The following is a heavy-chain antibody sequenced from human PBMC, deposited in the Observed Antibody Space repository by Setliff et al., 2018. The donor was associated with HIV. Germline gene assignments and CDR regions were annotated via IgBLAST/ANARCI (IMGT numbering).Heavy chain of an antibody. V-gene: IGHV3-23*01. CDR2: ISGGGGST. Sequence: GWSLRLSCAASGFTFSSYAMSWVRQAPGKGLEWVSAISGGGGSTYYGDSVKGRFTISRDTSKNTLYLQMNSLRAEDTAVYYCAKENSFYYFGSGSYLFDFWGQGTLVTFSS. J-gene: IGHJ4*02. D-gene: IGHD3-10*01. CDR3: AKENSFYYFGSGSYLFDF. CDR1: GFTFSSYA.